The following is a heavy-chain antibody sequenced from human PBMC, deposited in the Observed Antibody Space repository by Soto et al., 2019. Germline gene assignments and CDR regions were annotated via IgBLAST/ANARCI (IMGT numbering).Heavy chain of an antibody. D-gene: IGHD3-9*01. CDR3: ARARRNTYYDILTGYTDAFDI. CDR1: GFTFSSYA. V-gene: IGHV3-30-3*01. J-gene: IGHJ3*02. CDR2: ISYDGSNK. Sequence: GGSLRLSYAASGFTFSSYAMHWVRQAPGKGLEWVAVISYDGSNKYYADSVKGRFTISRDNSKNTLYLQMNSLRAEDTAVYYCARARRNTYYDILTGYTDAFDIWGQGTMVTVSS.